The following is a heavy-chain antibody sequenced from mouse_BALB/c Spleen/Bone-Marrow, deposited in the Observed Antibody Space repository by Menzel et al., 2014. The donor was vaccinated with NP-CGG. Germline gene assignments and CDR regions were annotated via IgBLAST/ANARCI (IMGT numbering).Heavy chain of an antibody. D-gene: IGHD4-1*01. Sequence: EVQLVESGGGLVQPGGSLKLSCAASGFTFSNYTMSWIRQTPEKRLEWVAYISSGSSTIFYADTVKGRFTISRDNPKNTLFLQMTSLRSEDTAMYYCARGGNWEDFDYWGQGTTLTVSS. CDR1: GFTFSNYT. J-gene: IGHJ2*01. CDR2: ISSGSSTI. CDR3: ARGGNWEDFDY. V-gene: IGHV5-17*02.